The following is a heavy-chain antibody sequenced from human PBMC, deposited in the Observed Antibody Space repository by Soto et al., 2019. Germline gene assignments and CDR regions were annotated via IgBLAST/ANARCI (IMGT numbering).Heavy chain of an antibody. CDR2: ISAYNGNT. CDR1: GYTFTSYG. CDR3: ARARLGAMREY. Sequence: QVQLVQSGAEVKKPGASVKVSCKASGYTFTSYGISWVRQAPGQGLEWMGWISAYNGNTNYAQKLQGRVTMTTDTSTITAYMKLRSLRSDDTSVYYCARARLGAMREYWGQGTLVTVSS. J-gene: IGHJ4*02. V-gene: IGHV1-18*01. D-gene: IGHD1-26*01.